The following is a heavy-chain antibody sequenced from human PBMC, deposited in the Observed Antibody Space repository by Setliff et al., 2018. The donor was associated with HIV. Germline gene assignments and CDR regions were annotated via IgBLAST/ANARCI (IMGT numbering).Heavy chain of an antibody. CDR3: ASGKGVGGVVITDGLDV. Sequence: ASVKVSCKASGHTFSNSDIHWVRRATGQGLEWMGWMNPNSGVTGYALKFHDRVTMTGDTSISTAYLELRSLTSEDTAVYYCASGKGVGGVVITDGLDVWGKGTTGTVSS. CDR1: GHTFSNSD. V-gene: IGHV1-8*02. D-gene: IGHD3-10*01. J-gene: IGHJ6*04. CDR2: MNPNSGVT.